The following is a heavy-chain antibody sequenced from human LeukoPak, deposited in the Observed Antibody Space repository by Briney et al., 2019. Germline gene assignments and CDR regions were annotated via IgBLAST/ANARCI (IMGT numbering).Heavy chain of an antibody. J-gene: IGHJ5*02. Sequence: SVKVSCKASGGTFSSYAISWVRQAPGQGLEWMGGIIPIFGTANYAQKFQGRVTITADESTSTAYMELSSLRSEDTAVYFCARDVREQHLDGSWFDPWGQGTPVTVSS. V-gene: IGHV1-69*01. D-gene: IGHD6-13*01. CDR3: ARDVREQHLDGSWFDP. CDR2: IIPIFGTA. CDR1: GGTFSSYA.